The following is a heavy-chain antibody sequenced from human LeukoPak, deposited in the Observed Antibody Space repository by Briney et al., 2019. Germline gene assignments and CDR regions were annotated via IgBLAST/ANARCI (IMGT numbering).Heavy chain of an antibody. V-gene: IGHV1-69*04. CDR1: GGTFSSYT. CDR3: ARDYVDTAMVIHFDY. D-gene: IGHD5-18*01. CDR2: IIPILGIA. Sequence: SVKVSCKASGGTFSSYTISWVRQAPGQGLEWMGRIIPILGIANYAQKFQGRVTITADKSTSIAYMELSSLRSEDTAVYYCARDYVDTAMVIHFDYWGQGTLVTVSS. J-gene: IGHJ4*02.